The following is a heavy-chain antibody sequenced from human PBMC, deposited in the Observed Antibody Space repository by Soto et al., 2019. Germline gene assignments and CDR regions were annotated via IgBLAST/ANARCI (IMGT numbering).Heavy chain of an antibody. J-gene: IGHJ6*02. V-gene: IGHV3-30-3*01. CDR2: ISYDGSNK. CDR3: ARSYCSSTSCYGFYYYYGMDV. CDR1: GFTFSSYA. D-gene: IGHD2-2*01. Sequence: PGGSLRLSCAASGFTFSSYAMHWVRQAPGKGLEWVAVISYDGSNKYYADSVKGRFTISRDNSKNTLYLQMNSLRAEDTAVYYCARSYCSSTSCYGFYYYYGMDVWGQGTTVTVSS.